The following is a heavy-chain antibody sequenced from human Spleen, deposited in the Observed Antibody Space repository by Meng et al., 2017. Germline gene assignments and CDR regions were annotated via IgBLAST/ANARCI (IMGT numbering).Heavy chain of an antibody. CDR3: ARLPAYYDSSDYYYKNDDAFDI. CDR1: GYTFSGYY. V-gene: IGHV1-2*02. Sequence: ASVKVSCKASGYTFSGYYMNWVRQAPGQGLEWMGWINPNSGGTNFAQKFQGRVTMTRDTSISTVYMDLGRLRFDDTAMYYCARLPAYYDSSDYYYKNDDAFDIWGQGTMVTVSS. D-gene: IGHD3-22*01. J-gene: IGHJ3*02. CDR2: INPNSGGT.